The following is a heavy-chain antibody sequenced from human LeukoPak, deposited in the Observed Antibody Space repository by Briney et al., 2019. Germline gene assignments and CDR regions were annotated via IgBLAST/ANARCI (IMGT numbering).Heavy chain of an antibody. CDR2: ISAYNGNT. J-gene: IGHJ4*02. CDR1: GYTFTSYG. V-gene: IGHV1-18*01. D-gene: IGHD3-22*01. CDR3: AAGRLNYYDSSGLFYY. Sequence: ASVKVSCKASGYTFTSYGISWVRQAPGQGLEWMGWISAYNGNTNYAQKLQGRVTMTTDTSTSTAYMELRSLRSDDTAVYYCAAGRLNYYDSSGLFYYWGQGTLVTVSS.